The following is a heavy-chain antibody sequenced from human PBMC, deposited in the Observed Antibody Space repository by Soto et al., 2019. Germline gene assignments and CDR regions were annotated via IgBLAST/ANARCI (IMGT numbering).Heavy chain of an antibody. V-gene: IGHV4-34*01. CDR3: ARATRTVWLAPWDY. Sequence: SETLSLTCAVYGGSSSGYYWSWIRQPPGKGLEWIGEINHSGSTNYNPSLKSRVTISVDTSKNQFSLKLSSVTAADTAVYYCARATRTVWLAPWDYWGQGTLVTVSS. J-gene: IGHJ4*02. D-gene: IGHD6-19*01. CDR1: GGSSSGYY. CDR2: INHSGST.